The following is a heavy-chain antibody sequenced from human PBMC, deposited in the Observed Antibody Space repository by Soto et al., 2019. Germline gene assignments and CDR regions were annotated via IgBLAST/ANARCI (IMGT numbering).Heavy chain of an antibody. V-gene: IGHV3-30*18. CDR1: GFTFSDFD. D-gene: IGHD2-2*01. CDR2: ISYRGNTH. CDR3: VKEAHRVPRLES. J-gene: IGHJ4*02. Sequence: QVHLVESGGGVVQPGRSLRLSCATSGFTFSDFDMHWVRQAPGKGLEWVAVISYRGNTHYYADSVRGRFTISRANSNNMLYVQMAGLRLGDTGVYYCVKEAHRVPRLESWGQGTLVLVSS.